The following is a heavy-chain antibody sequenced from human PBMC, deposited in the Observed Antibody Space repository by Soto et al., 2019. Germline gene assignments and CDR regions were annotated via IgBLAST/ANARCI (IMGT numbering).Heavy chain of an antibody. V-gene: IGHV3-23*01. CDR2: ISGSGGST. D-gene: IGHD4-17*01. J-gene: IGHJ4*02. CDR1: GFTFSSYA. CDR3: ARDYHYGGKIDY. Sequence: GGSLRLSCAASGFTFSSYAMSWVRQAPGKGLEWVSAISGSGGSTYYADSVKGRFTISRDNAKSSLSLQMNSLRAEDTAVYYCARDYHYGGKIDYWGQGTLVPVSS.